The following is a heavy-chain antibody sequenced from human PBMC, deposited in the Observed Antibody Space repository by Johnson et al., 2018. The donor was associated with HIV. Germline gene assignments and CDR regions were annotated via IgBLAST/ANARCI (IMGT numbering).Heavy chain of an antibody. J-gene: IGHJ3*02. D-gene: IGHD3-10*01. Sequence: VQLVESGGGVVRPGGSLRLSCAASGFTFDDYGMSWVRQVPGKGLEWVSGINWNGGRTGYADSVKGRLTISRDNAKNSLYLQMNSLRAEDTALYYCASLVPYYYGRGAFDIWGQGTMVTVSS. CDR2: INWNGGRT. CDR3: ASLVPYYYGRGAFDI. CDR1: GFTFDDYG. V-gene: IGHV3-20*04.